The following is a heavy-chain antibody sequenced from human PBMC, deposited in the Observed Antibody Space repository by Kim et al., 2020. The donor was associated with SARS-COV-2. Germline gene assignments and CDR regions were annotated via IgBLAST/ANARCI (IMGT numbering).Heavy chain of an antibody. V-gene: IGHV1-3*01. J-gene: IGHJ4*02. D-gene: IGHD3-3*01. CDR3: ARGDAVLRFLVWLSSCFDY. CDR2: INAGSGNT. Sequence: ASVKVSCKASGYTFSNYAMHWVRQAPGQRLEWMGWINAGSGNTEYSQKFQGRLIITRDTSASTAYMELSSLRSEDTAVYYCARGDAVLRFLVWLSSCFDYWGQGTLVNVSS. CDR1: GYTFSNYA.